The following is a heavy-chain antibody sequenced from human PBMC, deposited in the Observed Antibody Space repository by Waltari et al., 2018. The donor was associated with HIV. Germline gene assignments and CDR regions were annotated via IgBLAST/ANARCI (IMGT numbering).Heavy chain of an antibody. J-gene: IGHJ4*02. Sequence: EVQLLESGGGLVQPGGSLRLSCAASGFTFSSYAMSWVRQAPGKGLEWVSAISGSGGSTYYADSVKGRFTISRDNSKNTLYLQMNSLRAEDTAVYYCAKVGREDITIFGVVIMEGLYFDYWGQGTLVTVSS. CDR1: GFTFSSYA. CDR3: AKVGREDITIFGVVIMEGLYFDY. D-gene: IGHD3-3*01. V-gene: IGHV3-23*01. CDR2: ISGSGGST.